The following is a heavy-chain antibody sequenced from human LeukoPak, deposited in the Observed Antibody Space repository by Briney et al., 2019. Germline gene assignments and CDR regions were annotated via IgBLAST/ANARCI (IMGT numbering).Heavy chain of an antibody. D-gene: IGHD5-24*01. J-gene: IGHJ5*01. Sequence: PGGSLRLSCAPSGFTFNSYWMTWVRQAPGKGLEWVANIKQDGSEKYHVDSVKGRFTISRDNAKNSLYLQINSLRAEDTAVYYCARKRGSHWFDSWGQGTLVTVSS. CDR1: GFTFNSYW. CDR3: ARKRGSHWFDS. CDR2: IKQDGSEK. V-gene: IGHV3-7*01.